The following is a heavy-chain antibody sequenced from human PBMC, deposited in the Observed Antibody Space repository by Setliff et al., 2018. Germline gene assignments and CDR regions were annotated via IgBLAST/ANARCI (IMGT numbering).Heavy chain of an antibody. D-gene: IGHD6-19*01. CDR2: IYTTGIT. Sequence: PSETLSLTCSVSGGSISSGSDYWTWIRQPAGKALEWIGHIYTTGITSYNPSLKSRVTISVDTSKNQFSLKLSSVPAADTAVYYCARAISGWYSAHYYYMDVWGKGTTVTVSS. CDR3: ARAISGWYSAHYYYMDV. J-gene: IGHJ6*03. V-gene: IGHV4-61*09. CDR1: GGSISSGSDY.